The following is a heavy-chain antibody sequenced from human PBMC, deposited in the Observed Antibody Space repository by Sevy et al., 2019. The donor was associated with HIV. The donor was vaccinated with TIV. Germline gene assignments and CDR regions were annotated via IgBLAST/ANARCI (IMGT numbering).Heavy chain of an antibody. CDR1: GFTFSAYW. Sequence: GGSLRLSCAASGFTFSAYWMHWVRQAPGKGLEWVANINQGGSEKYYVDSEKGRFTISRDNAKNSLFLQMNSLRAEDTAVYYSARALAAAASSWGQGALVTVSS. CDR3: ARALAAAASS. CDR2: INQGGSEK. V-gene: IGHV3-7*01. D-gene: IGHD6-13*01. J-gene: IGHJ5*02.